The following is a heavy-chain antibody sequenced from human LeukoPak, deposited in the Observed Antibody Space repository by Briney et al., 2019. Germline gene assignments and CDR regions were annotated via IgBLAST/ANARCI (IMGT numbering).Heavy chain of an antibody. D-gene: IGHD6-13*01. CDR1: GGSISSYY. V-gene: IGHV4-59*08. J-gene: IGHJ4*02. Sequence: SETLSLTCTVSGGSISSYYWSWIRQPAGKGLEWIGYIYYSGSTNYNPSLKSRVTISVDTSKNQFSLKLSSVTAADTAVYYCARHPSSWSGNYFDYWGQGTLVTVSS. CDR3: ARHPSSWSGNYFDY. CDR2: IYYSGST.